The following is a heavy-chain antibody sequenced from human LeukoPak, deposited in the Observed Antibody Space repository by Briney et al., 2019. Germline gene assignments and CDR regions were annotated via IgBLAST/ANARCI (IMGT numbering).Heavy chain of an antibody. CDR2: IIPIFGTA. Sequence: SVKVSCKASGGTFSSYAISWVRQAPGQGLEWMGGIIPIFGTANYAQKFQGRATITADESTSTAYMELSSLRSEDTAVYYCARDPPTYCSSTSCHPDWGQGTLITVSS. V-gene: IGHV1-69*13. CDR3: ARDPPTYCSSTSCHPD. J-gene: IGHJ4*02. CDR1: GGTFSSYA. D-gene: IGHD2-2*01.